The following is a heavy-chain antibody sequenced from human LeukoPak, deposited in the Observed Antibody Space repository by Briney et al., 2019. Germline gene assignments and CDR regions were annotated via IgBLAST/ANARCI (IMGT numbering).Heavy chain of an antibody. CDR3: ARSLGRITMVRGVFGY. Sequence: SETLSLTCTVSGGSISSSSYYWGWIRQPPGKGLEWIGSIYYSGSTYYNPSLKSRVTISVDTSKNQFSLKLSSVTAADTAVYYCARSLGRITMVRGVFGYWGQGTLVTVSS. D-gene: IGHD3-10*01. CDR2: IYYSGST. V-gene: IGHV4-39*07. CDR1: GGSISSSSYY. J-gene: IGHJ4*02.